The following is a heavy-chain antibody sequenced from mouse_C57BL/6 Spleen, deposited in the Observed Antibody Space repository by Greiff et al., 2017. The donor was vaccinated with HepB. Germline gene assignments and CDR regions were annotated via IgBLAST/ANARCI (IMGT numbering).Heavy chain of an antibody. CDR2: IYPRSGNT. Sequence: VQLQQSGAELARPGASVKLSCKASGYTFTSYGISWVKQRTGQGLEWIGEIYPRSGNTYYNEKFKGKATLTADKSSSTAYMELRSLTSEDSAVYFCARRLLTGTLWYFDVWGTGTTVTVSS. V-gene: IGHV1-81*01. D-gene: IGHD4-1*01. J-gene: IGHJ1*03. CDR1: GYTFTSYG. CDR3: ARRLLTGTLWYFDV.